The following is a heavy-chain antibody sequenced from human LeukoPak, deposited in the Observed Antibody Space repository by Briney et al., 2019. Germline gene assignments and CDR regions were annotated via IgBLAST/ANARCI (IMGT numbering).Heavy chain of an antibody. CDR1: GYTFTSYD. V-gene: IGHV1-8*01. D-gene: IGHD3-9*01. CDR2: MNPNSGNT. Sequence: ASVKVSCKASGYTFTSYDINWVRQATGQGLEWMGWMNPNSGNTGYAQKFQGRVTMTRNTSISTAYMELSSLRSEDTAVYYCARVDVLRYFGARTDAFGIWGQGTMVTVSS. CDR3: ARVDVLRYFGARTDAFGI. J-gene: IGHJ3*02.